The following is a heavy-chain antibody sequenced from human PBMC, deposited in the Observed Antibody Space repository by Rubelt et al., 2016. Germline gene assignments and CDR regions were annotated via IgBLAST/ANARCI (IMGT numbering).Heavy chain of an antibody. Sequence: QLQLQESGPGLVKPSETLSLTCTVSGGSISSSSYYWSWIRQPPGKGLEWIGYIYYSGSTNYNPSLKGRVIIAVDTSKNQFSLKLSSVTAADTAVYYCARDSWVGAAGGPAAPMDVWGKGTTVTVSS. CDR3: ARDSWVGAAGGPAAPMDV. D-gene: IGHD2-2*01. J-gene: IGHJ6*03. V-gene: IGHV4-61*01. CDR2: IYYSGST. CDR1: GGSISSSSYY.